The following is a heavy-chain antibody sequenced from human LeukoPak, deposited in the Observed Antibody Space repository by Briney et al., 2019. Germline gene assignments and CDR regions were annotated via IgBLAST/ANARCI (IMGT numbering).Heavy chain of an antibody. D-gene: IGHD3-10*01. Sequence: GGSLRLSCAASGFTFGPYTMNWVRQAPGKGLEWVANIRQDGSETHYVDSVKGRFTISRDNAKNSLYLQMNSLRAEDTAVYYCVRDPDASPGPGWDYWGQGTLVTVSS. CDR3: VRDPDASPGPGWDY. J-gene: IGHJ4*02. CDR2: IRQDGSET. CDR1: GFTFGPYT. V-gene: IGHV3-7*01.